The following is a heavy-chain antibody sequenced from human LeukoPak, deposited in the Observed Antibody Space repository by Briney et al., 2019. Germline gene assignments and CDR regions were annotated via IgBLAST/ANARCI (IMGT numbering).Heavy chain of an antibody. D-gene: IGHD3-9*01. CDR1: GYTFTNYD. CDR2: MNPNSGNT. V-gene: IGHV1-8*01. Sequence: ASVKVSCKASGYTFTNYDVNWVRQATGQGLEWMGWMNPNSGNTGYAQKFQGRVTMTRDTSISTAYMELSRLRSDDTAVYYCARTGLDLTYYYYGMDVWGQGTTVTVSS. J-gene: IGHJ6*02. CDR3: ARTGLDLTYYYYGMDV.